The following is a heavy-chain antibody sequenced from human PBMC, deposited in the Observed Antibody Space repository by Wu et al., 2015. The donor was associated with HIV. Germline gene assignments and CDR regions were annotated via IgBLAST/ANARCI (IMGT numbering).Heavy chain of an antibody. CDR1: GGTFSNYV. Sequence: QVQLVQSGAEVKKPGSSVRVSCKTSGGTFSNYVISWLRQAPGQGLEWMGGIIPIFGTVDYAQKFQGRVTISTDEFTTTVYMELSSLRSEDTAVYYCARDIYYDSSGFYAVFHIWGQGTTVTVSS. D-gene: IGHD3-22*01. CDR3: ARDIYYDSSGFYAVFHI. V-gene: IGHV1-69*05. J-gene: IGHJ3*02. CDR2: IIPIFGTV.